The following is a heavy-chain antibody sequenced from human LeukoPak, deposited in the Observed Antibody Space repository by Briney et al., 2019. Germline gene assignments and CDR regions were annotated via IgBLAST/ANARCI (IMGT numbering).Heavy chain of an antibody. J-gene: IGHJ4*02. V-gene: IGHV3-23*01. Sequence: GGSLRLSCAASGFTFSSYGMSWVRQAPGKGLEWVSAISGSGGSTYYADSVKGRFTISRDNSKNTLYLQMNSLRAEDTAVYYCAKDLLERRGWYFDYWGQGTLVTVSS. CDR2: ISGSGGST. CDR1: GFTFSSYG. CDR3: AKDLLERRGWYFDY. D-gene: IGHD1-1*01.